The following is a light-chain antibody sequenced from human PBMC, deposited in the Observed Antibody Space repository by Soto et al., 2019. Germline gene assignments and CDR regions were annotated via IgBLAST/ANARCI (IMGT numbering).Light chain of an antibody. V-gene: IGKV3-20*01. CDR2: GAS. Sequence: EVVLTQSPGTLSLSPGERATVSCRASQTISRNYLAWYQKKPGQAPRLLIYGASTRATGIPDRFTGSGSGTDFTLTIARLEPEDFAVYYCQQYSIWRTFGQGTKVEIK. J-gene: IGKJ1*01. CDR3: QQYSIWRT. CDR1: QTISRNY.